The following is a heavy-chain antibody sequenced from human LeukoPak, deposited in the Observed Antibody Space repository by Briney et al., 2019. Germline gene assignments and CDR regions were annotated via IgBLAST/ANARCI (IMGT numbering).Heavy chain of an antibody. CDR3: ARGGIPDY. D-gene: IGHD2-21*01. CDR2: FYTSGTP. J-gene: IGHJ4*02. CDR1: GGSISRGSYH. V-gene: IGHV4-61*02. Sequence: PSETLSLTCTVSGGSISRGSYHWNWIRQPAGKGLEWIGRFYTSGTPNYNPSLKSRVTILVDTSRNQFSLKLSSVTAADTALYYCARGGIPDYWGQGILVTVSS.